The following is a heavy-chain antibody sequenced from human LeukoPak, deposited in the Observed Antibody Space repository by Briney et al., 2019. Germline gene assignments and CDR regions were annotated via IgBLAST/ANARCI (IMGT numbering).Heavy chain of an antibody. V-gene: IGHV4-38-2*02. CDR2: IYYSGST. D-gene: IGHD7-27*01. CDR1: GYSIYSGYY. CDR3: ARALGRLSWFDP. J-gene: IGHJ5*02. Sequence: PSETLSLTCSVSGYSIYSGYYWGWIRQPPEKGLEWIGSIYYSGSTYYNPSLKSRVTISVDTSKNQFSLKVKSVTAADTAVYYCARALGRLSWFDPWGRGTLVTVSS.